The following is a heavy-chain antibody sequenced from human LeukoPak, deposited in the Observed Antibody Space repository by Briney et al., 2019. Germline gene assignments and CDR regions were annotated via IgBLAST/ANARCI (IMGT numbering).Heavy chain of an antibody. CDR3: ARRLWGITVTTSLFAFDM. V-gene: IGHV3-7*01. CDR2: IKHDGSEE. CDR1: GFSFTSYW. J-gene: IGHJ3*02. D-gene: IGHD4-17*01. Sequence: GGSLRLSCAASGFSFTSYWMSWVRQAPGKGLEWVANIKHDGSEEYYVDSVKGRFTISRDNAKNSLHLQMNSLRAEDTAVYYCARRLWGITVTTSLFAFDMWGQGTMVTVSS.